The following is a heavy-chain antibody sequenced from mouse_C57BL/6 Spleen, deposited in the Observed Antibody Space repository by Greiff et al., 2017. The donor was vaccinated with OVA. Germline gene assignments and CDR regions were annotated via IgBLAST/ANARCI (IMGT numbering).Heavy chain of an antibody. D-gene: IGHD2-5*01. J-gene: IGHJ3*01. Sequence: VQLQQPGAELVKPGASVKLSCKASGYTFTSYWMQWVKQRPGQGLEWIGEIDPSDSYTNYNQKFKGKATLTVDTSSSTAYMQLSSLTSEDSAVYYGARGNYSNFWFAYWGQGTLVTVSA. CDR1: GYTFTSYW. V-gene: IGHV1-50*01. CDR2: IDPSDSYT. CDR3: ARGNYSNFWFAY.